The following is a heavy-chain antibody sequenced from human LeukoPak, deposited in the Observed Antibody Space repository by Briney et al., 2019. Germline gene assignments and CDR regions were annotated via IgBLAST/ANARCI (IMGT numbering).Heavy chain of an antibody. CDR2: INHSGST. V-gene: IGHV4-34*01. CDR1: GGSFSGYY. J-gene: IGHJ4*02. CDR3: ARGINDYGDYFVY. D-gene: IGHD4-17*01. Sequence: PSETLSLTCAVYGGSFSGYYWSWIRQPPGKGLEWIGEINHSGSTNYNPSLKSRVTISVDTSKNQFSLKLSSATAADTAVYYCARGINDYGDYFVYWGQGTLLTVSS.